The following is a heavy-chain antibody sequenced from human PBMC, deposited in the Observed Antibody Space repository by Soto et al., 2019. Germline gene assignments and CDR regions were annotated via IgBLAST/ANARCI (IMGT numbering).Heavy chain of an antibody. CDR2: ISAYNGNT. V-gene: IGHV1-18*01. J-gene: IGHJ4*02. Sequence: QVQLVQSGAEVKKPGASVKVSCKASGYTFTSYGISWVRQAPGQGLEWMGWISAYNGNTNYAQKLQGRVTMTTDTSTSTAYMELRSLRSDDTAVYYCASDHPPDYDFWSGYPDYWGQGTLVTVSS. CDR3: ASDHPPDYDFWSGYPDY. D-gene: IGHD3-3*01. CDR1: GYTFTSYG.